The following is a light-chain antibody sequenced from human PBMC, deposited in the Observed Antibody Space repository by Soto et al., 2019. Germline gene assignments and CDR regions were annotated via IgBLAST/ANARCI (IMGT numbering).Light chain of an antibody. CDR3: QQYDNLLP. Sequence: DIQMTQSPSSLSASVGDRVTITCQASQDISNYLNWYQQKPGKAPKLLIYDASNLETGVPSRFSGSGSRTDFTFTISSLQPEDIATYYCQQYDNLLPFGGGTKEEIK. V-gene: IGKV1-33*01. CDR2: DAS. J-gene: IGKJ4*01. CDR1: QDISNY.